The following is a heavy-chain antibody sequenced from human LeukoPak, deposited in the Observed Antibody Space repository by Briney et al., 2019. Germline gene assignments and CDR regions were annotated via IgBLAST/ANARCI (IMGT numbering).Heavy chain of an antibody. J-gene: IGHJ4*02. Sequence: GSLRLSCAASGFTLDDYAMHWVRQAPGKGLEGVSLISGDGGSTYDADSVKGRFTISRDNSKNSLYLQMKSLRREDTALYYCAKDMGSSGYYVDYWGQGTLVTVSS. V-gene: IGHV3-43*02. D-gene: IGHD3-22*01. CDR3: AKDMGSSGYYVDY. CDR2: ISGDGGST. CDR1: GFTLDDYA.